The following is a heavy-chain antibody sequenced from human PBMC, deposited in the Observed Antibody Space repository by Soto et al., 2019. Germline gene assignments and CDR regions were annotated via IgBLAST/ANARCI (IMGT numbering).Heavy chain of an antibody. Sequence: KSSETLSLTCTVSGGSISSSSYYWGWIRQPPGKGLEWIGSIYYSGSTYYNPSLKSRVTISVDTSKNQFSLKLSSVTAADTAVYYCARSNVFITMIVVNWFDPWGQGTLVTVSS. V-gene: IGHV4-39*01. CDR1: GGSISSSSYY. CDR3: ARSNVFITMIVVNWFDP. D-gene: IGHD3-22*01. CDR2: IYYSGST. J-gene: IGHJ5*02.